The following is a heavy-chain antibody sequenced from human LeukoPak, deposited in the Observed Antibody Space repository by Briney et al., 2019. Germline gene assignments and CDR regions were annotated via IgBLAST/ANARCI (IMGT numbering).Heavy chain of an antibody. J-gene: IGHJ5*02. V-gene: IGHV1-2*02. D-gene: IGHD5-12*01. CDR3: ARGPRPYSAYEGP. CDR1: GYTFTGYY. CDR2: INPNSGGT. Sequence: GASVKVSCKASGYTFTGYYMHWVRQAPGQGLEWMGWINPNSGGTNYAQKFQGRVTMTRDTSITTAYMELSSLRSDDTAVYYCARGPRPYSAYEGPWGQGTLVTVSS.